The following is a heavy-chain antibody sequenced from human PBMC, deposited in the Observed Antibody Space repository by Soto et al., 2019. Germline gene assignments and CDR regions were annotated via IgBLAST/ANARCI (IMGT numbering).Heavy chain of an antibody. J-gene: IGHJ3*02. CDR3: AKGDGWVGYVREDAFDI. D-gene: IGHD5-12*01. CDR2: ISDNGGGT. Sequence: AGGSLRLSCAAPGFTFSSYSMSWVPQAPGKGLEWVSTISDNGGGTYYADSVKGRFTISRDNSKNTLYLQMNSLRADDTAVYYCAKGDGWVGYVREDAFDIWGQGTMVTVSS. V-gene: IGHV3-23*01. CDR1: GFTFSSYS.